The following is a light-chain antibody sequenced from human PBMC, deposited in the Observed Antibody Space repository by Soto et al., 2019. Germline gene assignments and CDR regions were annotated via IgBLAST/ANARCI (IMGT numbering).Light chain of an antibody. CDR3: QQYYSYPGT. J-gene: IGKJ1*01. V-gene: IGKV1-5*03. CDR1: QTISSW. CDR2: KAS. Sequence: DIQMTQSHSTLSGSVGDRVTITCRASQTISSWLAWYQQKPGKAPKLLIYKASTLKSGVPSRFSGSGSGTDFTLTISCLQSEDFATYYCQQYYSYPGTFGQGTKVDIK.